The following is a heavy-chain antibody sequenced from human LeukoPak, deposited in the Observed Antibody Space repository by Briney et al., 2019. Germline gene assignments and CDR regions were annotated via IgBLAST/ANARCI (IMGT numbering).Heavy chain of an antibody. J-gene: IGHJ4*02. CDR2: ISYDGSNK. D-gene: IGHD6-19*01. V-gene: IGHV3-30*01. CDR1: GFAFSSYA. CDR3: AREEQWLVSSSVDY. Sequence: PGRSLRLSCAASGFAFSSYAMHWVRQAPGKGLEWVAVISYDGSNKYYADSVKGRFTISRDNSKNTLYLQMNSLRAEDTAVYYCAREEQWLVSSSVDYWGQGTLVTVSS.